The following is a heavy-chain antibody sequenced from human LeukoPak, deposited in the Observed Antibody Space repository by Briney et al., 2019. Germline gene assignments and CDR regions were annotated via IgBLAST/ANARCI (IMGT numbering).Heavy chain of an antibody. CDR3: ARVSQWLVPY. D-gene: IGHD6-19*01. CDR2: IRSTSSYI. CDR1: GFTFSDYY. V-gene: IGHV3-11*05. Sequence: GGSLRLSCAASGFTFSDYYMSWIRPAPGNGLEWDSYIRSTSSYINYADSVKGRFTISRDNAKNSLFLQMNSLRAEDTAVYYCARVSQWLVPYWGQGTLVTVSS. J-gene: IGHJ4*02.